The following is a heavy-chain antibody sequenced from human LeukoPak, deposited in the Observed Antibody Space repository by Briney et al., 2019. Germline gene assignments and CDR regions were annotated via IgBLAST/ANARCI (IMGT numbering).Heavy chain of an antibody. Sequence: GGSLRLSCAASGFTFSSYSMNWVRQAPGKGLEWVSSISSSSSYIYYADSVKGRFTISRDNAKNSLYLQMNSLRAEDTAVYYCARGQVVPTSFFDYWGQGTLVTVSS. D-gene: IGHD2-2*01. CDR2: ISSSSSYI. J-gene: IGHJ4*02. CDR1: GFTFSSYS. CDR3: ARGQVVPTSFFDY. V-gene: IGHV3-21*01.